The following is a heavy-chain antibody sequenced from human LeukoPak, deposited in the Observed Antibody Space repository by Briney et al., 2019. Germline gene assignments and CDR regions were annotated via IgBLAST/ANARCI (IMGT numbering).Heavy chain of an antibody. V-gene: IGHV3-30*02. CDR1: GFTFSSYG. CDR3: ANLHSSSWYLDYFDY. CDR2: IRYDGSNK. Sequence: PGGSLRLSCAASGFTFSSYGMHWVRQAPGKGLEWVAFIRYDGSNKYYADSAKGRFTISRDNSKNTPYLQMNSLRAEDTAAYYCANLHSSSWYLDYFDYWGQGTLVTVSS. D-gene: IGHD6-13*01. J-gene: IGHJ4*02.